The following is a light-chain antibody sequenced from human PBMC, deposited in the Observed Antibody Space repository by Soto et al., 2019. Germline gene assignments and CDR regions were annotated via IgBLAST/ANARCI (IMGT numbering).Light chain of an antibody. Sequence: EIVLTQSPGTLSLSPGERATLSCRASQSVSSSYLAWYQQKPGQAPRLLIYGASSRATGIPDRFSGSGSGTDITLTTSRLEPEDFAVYYCQQYGSSLLFTFGPGTKVDIK. CDR3: QQYGSSLLFT. CDR2: GAS. V-gene: IGKV3-20*01. J-gene: IGKJ3*01. CDR1: QSVSSSY.